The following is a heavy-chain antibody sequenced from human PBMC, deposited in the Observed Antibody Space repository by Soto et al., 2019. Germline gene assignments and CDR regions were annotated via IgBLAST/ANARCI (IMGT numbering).Heavy chain of an antibody. CDR3: ARQEVTMVRGVIIGSWFVP. J-gene: IGHJ5*02. CDR1: GGSISSSSYY. Sequence: ASETLSLTCTVSGGSISSSSYYWGWLRQPPGKGLEWIGSIYYSGSTYYNPSLKSRVTISVDTSKNQFSLKLSSVTAADTAVYYGARQEVTMVRGVIIGSWFVPWGQGTLVTVSS. CDR2: IYYSGST. D-gene: IGHD3-10*01. V-gene: IGHV4-39*01.